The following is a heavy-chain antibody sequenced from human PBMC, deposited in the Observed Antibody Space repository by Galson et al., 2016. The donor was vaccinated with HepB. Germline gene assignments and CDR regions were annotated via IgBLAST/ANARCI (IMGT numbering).Heavy chain of an antibody. CDR1: GDSVSSKSAS. Sequence: CAISGDSVSSKSASWIWIRQSPSRGLEWLGRAYFRSKWYHDYAPSVKSRITITPDPSRNQFSLQLDSVTPEDTAIYYWFDPWGQGTLVTVSS. V-gene: IGHV6-1*01. CDR2: AYFRSKWYH. CDR3: FDP. J-gene: IGHJ5*02.